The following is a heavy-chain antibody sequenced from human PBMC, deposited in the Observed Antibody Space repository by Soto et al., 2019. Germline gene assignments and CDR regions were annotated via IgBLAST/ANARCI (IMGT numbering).Heavy chain of an antibody. J-gene: IGHJ4*02. V-gene: IGHV3-23*01. Sequence: VGSLRLSCAASAFTFKNYAMTWVRQVPGQGLEWVSSIDVTGGSATYADFVKGRFTISRDNSRDTLSLQMNSLRVEDTAIYYCAKQFLAYYYFWSGPQDGSYFDYWGQGIQVTVSS. CDR2: IDVTGGSA. CDR3: AKQFLAYYYFWSGPQDGSYFDY. D-gene: IGHD3-3*01. CDR1: AFTFKNYA.